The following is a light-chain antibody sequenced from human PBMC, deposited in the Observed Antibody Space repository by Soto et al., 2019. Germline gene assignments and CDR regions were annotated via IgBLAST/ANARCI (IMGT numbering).Light chain of an antibody. CDR1: QSVGSN. CDR3: QQYNNWPPDRT. V-gene: IGKV3-15*01. J-gene: IGKJ1*01. Sequence: EIVMTQSPATLSVSPGERATLSCRASQSVGSNLAWYQQNPGQAPRLLIYGASTRATGIPARFSGSGSGTEFTLTISSLKSEAFAIYFCQQYNNWPPDRTFGQGTKVEIK. CDR2: GAS.